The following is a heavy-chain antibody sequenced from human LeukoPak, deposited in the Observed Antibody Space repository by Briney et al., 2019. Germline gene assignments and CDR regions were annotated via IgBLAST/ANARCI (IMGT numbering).Heavy chain of an antibody. Sequence: ASVKVSCKASGYTFTIYDINWVRQPTGQGLEWMGWMNPNSGNTGYAQKFQGRVTMTRNTSISTAYMELSSLRSEDTAVYYCARTLWFGELYSDYWGQGTLVTVSS. CDR2: MNPNSGNT. D-gene: IGHD3-10*01. CDR1: GYTFTIYD. CDR3: ARTLWFGELYSDY. V-gene: IGHV1-8*01. J-gene: IGHJ4*02.